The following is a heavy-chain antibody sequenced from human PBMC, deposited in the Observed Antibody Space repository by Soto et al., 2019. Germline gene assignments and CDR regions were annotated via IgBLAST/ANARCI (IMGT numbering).Heavy chain of an antibody. D-gene: IGHD3-22*01. J-gene: IGHJ4*02. Sequence: QVQLGQSGADVTEPGAAVKVACKTVGFPFTLHYIHWVRQAPGQGLEWMGMVNAGDGSATYAREFRDKVSMNWDTSTSTVYLDLNSLKSEDTAIYYCARERDSFDYWGQGTLVSVSP. CDR2: VNAGDGSA. CDR1: GFPFTLHY. V-gene: IGHV1-46*01. CDR3: ARERDSFDY.